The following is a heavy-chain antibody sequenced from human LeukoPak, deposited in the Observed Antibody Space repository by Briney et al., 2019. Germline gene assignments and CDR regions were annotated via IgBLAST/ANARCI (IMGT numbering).Heavy chain of an antibody. J-gene: IGHJ4*02. CDR2: ISGSGITI. CDR3: ARDQYRGSGSYYSYFDY. V-gene: IGHV3-11*01. D-gene: IGHD3-10*01. Sequence: GGSLRLSCAASGFTFSDYYMSWIRQAPGKGLEWVSYISGSGITINYADSVKGRFTISRDNAKNSLYLQMNSLRAEDTAVYYCARDQYRGSGSYYSYFDYWGQGTLVTVSS. CDR1: GFTFSDYY.